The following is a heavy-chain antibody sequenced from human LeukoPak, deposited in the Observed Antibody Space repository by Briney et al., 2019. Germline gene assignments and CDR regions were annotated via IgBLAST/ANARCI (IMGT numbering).Heavy chain of an antibody. Sequence: GGSLRLSCAASGFTFSSYSMNWVRQAPGKGLEWVSSISSSSSYIYYADSVKGRFTISRDNAKNSLYLQMNRLRAEDTAVYFCARGATRRSFGEDYYYYMDVWGKGTTVTVSS. CDR2: ISSSSSYI. J-gene: IGHJ6*03. D-gene: IGHD3-10*01. CDR3: ARGATRRSFGEDYYYYMDV. V-gene: IGHV3-21*01. CDR1: GFTFSSYS.